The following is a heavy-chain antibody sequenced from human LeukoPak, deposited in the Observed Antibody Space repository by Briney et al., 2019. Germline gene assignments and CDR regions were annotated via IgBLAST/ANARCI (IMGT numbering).Heavy chain of an antibody. J-gene: IGHJ3*02. V-gene: IGHV1-2*02. Sequence: ASVKVSCKASGYIFTGYYIHWVRQAHGQGPEWMGWLNPNSGGTHYAQKFQGRVTMTRDTSISTAYMELTRLRYDDTAVYYCARGYGLRFGDETALDIWGQGTMVTVSS. CDR2: LNPNSGGT. CDR3: ARGYGLRFGDETALDI. D-gene: IGHD3-10*01. CDR1: GYIFTGYY.